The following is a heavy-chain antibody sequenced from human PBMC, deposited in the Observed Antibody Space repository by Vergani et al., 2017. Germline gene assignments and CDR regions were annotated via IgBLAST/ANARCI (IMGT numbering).Heavy chain of an antibody. J-gene: IGHJ4*02. CDR3: AKAHSGSYFKFDY. CDR1: GFTFSSYG. D-gene: IGHD1-26*01. CDR2: ISYDGSNK. Sequence: QVQLVESGGGVVQPGRSLRLSCAASGFTFSSYGMHWVRQAPGKGLEWVAVISYDGSNKYYADSVKGRFTIFRDNSKNTLYLQMNSLRAEDTAVYYCAKAHSGSYFKFDYWGQGTLVTVSS. V-gene: IGHV3-30*18.